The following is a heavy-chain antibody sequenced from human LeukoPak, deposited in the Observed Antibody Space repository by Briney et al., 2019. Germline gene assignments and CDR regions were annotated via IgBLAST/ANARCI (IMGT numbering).Heavy chain of an antibody. J-gene: IGHJ6*02. CDR2: ISSSSSYI. CDR1: GFTFSSYS. Sequence: GGSLRLSCAASGFTFSSYSMNWVRQAPGKGLECVSSISSSSSYIYYADSVKGRFTISRDNAKNSLYLQMNSLRAEDTAVYYCASGYYDFWSGYSPYYYYGMDVWGQGTTVTVSS. V-gene: IGHV3-21*01. CDR3: ASGYYDFWSGYSPYYYYGMDV. D-gene: IGHD3-3*01.